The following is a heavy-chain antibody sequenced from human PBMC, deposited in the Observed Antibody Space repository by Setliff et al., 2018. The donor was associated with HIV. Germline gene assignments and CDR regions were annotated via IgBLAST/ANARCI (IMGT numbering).Heavy chain of an antibody. Sequence: PSETLSLTCTVSGGSTDSGSYYWSWIRQPPGKGLEWIGEVTHSGRTNYNPSLESRVTTSVDTSKKQFSLRLTSVTAADTAVYYCARGVRDNSGWSSYYFDYWGQGTLVTVSS. CDR3: ARGVRDNSGWSSYYFDY. D-gene: IGHD6-19*01. CDR1: GGSTDSGSYY. CDR2: VTHSGRT. V-gene: IGHV4-39*07. J-gene: IGHJ4*02.